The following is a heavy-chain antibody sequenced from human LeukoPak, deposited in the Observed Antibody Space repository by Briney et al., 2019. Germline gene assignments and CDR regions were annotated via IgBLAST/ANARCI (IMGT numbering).Heavy chain of an antibody. D-gene: IGHD3-10*01. CDR3: ARQGGSGTFGAFNV. V-gene: IGHV5-51*01. CDR1: GYSYNNYW. CDR2: IHPGDSDI. J-gene: IGHJ3*01. Sequence: GESLEISCQGSGYSYNNYWIGWMRQTRGNGLEWMGIIHPGDSDIRYSPSFQGLVTISADMSISTAYLQWSSLKASDTAKYYCARQGGSGTFGAFNVWGQGTMVTVSS.